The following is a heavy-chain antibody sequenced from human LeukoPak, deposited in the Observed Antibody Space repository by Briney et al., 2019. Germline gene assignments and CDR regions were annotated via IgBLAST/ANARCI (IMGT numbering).Heavy chain of an antibody. CDR1: GYTFTGYY. V-gene: IGHV1-2*06. CDR2: INPNSGGT. Sequence: ASVKVSCKASGYTFTGYYMHWVRQAPGQGLEWMGRINPNSGGTNYAQKFQGRVTMTRDTSISTAYMELSRLRSDDTAVYYCARGLFVPYSSSRYEAFDIWGQGTMVTVSS. D-gene: IGHD6-13*01. J-gene: IGHJ3*02. CDR3: ARGLFVPYSSSRYEAFDI.